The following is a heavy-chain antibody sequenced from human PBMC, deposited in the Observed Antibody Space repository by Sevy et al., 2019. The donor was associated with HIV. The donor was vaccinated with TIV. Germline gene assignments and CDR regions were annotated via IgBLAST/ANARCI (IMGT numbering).Heavy chain of an antibody. V-gene: IGHV3-21*01. Sequence: GGSLRLSCAASGFTFSSYSMNWVRQAPGKGLEWVSSISGISNYIYYADSLKGRFTVSRDNARNSLYLQMNSLRAEDTAVYYCAGNNCSITNCYMGDVFDIWGQGTMVTVSS. D-gene: IGHD2-2*02. CDR1: GFTFSSYS. CDR2: ISGISNYI. J-gene: IGHJ3*02. CDR3: AGNNCSITNCYMGDVFDI.